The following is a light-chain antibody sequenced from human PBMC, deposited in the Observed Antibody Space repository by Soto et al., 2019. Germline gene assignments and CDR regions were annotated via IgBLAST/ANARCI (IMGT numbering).Light chain of an antibody. CDR1: QSISSF. Sequence: DIQMTQSPSALSASVGDRVTITCRASQSISSFLNWYQQIPGKAPKLLIYAASSLQSGVPSTFSGSGSGTDFTLTISSLQPEDFATYYCQQSYSTPFTFVQGTKLEIK. CDR3: QQSYSTPFT. J-gene: IGKJ2*01. V-gene: IGKV1-39*01. CDR2: AAS.